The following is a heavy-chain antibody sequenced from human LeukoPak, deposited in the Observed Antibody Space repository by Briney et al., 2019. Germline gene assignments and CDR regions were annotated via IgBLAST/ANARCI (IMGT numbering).Heavy chain of an antibody. Sequence: ASVKVSCKVSGYTFTDYYMHWVQQAPGKGLEWMGLVDPEDGETIYAEKFQGRVTITADTSTDTAYMELSSLRSEDTAVYYCAPAVATTEIDYWGQGTLVTVSS. CDR2: VDPEDGET. CDR1: GYTFTDYY. V-gene: IGHV1-69-2*01. J-gene: IGHJ4*02. CDR3: APAVATTEIDY. D-gene: IGHD4-23*01.